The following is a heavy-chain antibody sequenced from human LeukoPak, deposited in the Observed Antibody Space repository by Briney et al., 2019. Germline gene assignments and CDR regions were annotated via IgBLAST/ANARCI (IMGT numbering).Heavy chain of an antibody. CDR3: ARADHGSVWTRQGYWFDP. J-gene: IGHJ5*02. CDR2: IYHSGST. CDR1: GYSISSGYY. Sequence: SETLSLTCTVSGYSISSGYYWGWIRQPPGKGLEWIGSIYHSGSTYYNPSLKSRVTISVDTSKNQFSLKLSSVTAADTAVYYCARADHGSVWTRQGYWFDPWGQGTLVTVSS. V-gene: IGHV4-38-2*02. D-gene: IGHD2-15*01.